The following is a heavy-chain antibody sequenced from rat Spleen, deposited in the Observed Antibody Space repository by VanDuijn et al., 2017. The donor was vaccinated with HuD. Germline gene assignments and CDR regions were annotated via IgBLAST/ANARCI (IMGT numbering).Heavy chain of an antibody. V-gene: IGHV2-43*01. CDR3: TRSGYYYSSYVPFFDY. CDR1: GFSLTNFH. CDR2: IWTGGST. D-gene: IGHD1-2*01. J-gene: IGHJ2*01. Sequence: QVQLKESGPGLVQPSQTLSLTCTVSGFSLTNFHVSWVRQPPGKGLEWMGVIWTGGSTAYNSLLKSRLSISRDTSKSQVFLKMNSLQTDDTAIYFCTRSGYYYSSYVPFFDYWGQGVMVTVSS.